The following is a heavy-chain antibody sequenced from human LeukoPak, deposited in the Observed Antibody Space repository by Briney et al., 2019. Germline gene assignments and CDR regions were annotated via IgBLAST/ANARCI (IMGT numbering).Heavy chain of an antibody. J-gene: IGHJ6*02. D-gene: IGHD6-25*01. V-gene: IGHV1-2*02. CDR1: GYTFTGYY. CDR3: ARRAVYYYYGMDV. CDR2: INPNSGGT. Sequence: GASVKVSCKASGYTFTGYYMHWVRQAPGQGLEGMGWINPNSGGTNYAQKFQGRVTMTRDTSISTAYMELSSLKSDDMAVYYCARRAVYYYYGMDVWGQGSTVTVSS.